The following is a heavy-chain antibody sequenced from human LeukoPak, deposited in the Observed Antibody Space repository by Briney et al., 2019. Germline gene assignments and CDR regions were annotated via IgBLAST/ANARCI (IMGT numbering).Heavy chain of an antibody. J-gene: IGHJ4*02. V-gene: IGHV5-51*01. CDR1: GYSFTSYW. CDR2: IYPGDSDT. Sequence: GESLKISGKGSGYSFTSYWIGWVRQMPGKGLEWMGIIYPGDSDTRYSPSFQGQVTISADKSISTAYLQWSSLKASDTAMYYCARPPSYCSSTSCYTGRYFDYWGQGTLVTVSS. CDR3: ARPPSYCSSTSCYTGRYFDY. D-gene: IGHD2-2*02.